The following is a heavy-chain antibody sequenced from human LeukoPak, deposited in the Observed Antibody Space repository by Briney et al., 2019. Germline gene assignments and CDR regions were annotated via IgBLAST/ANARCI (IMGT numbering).Heavy chain of an antibody. CDR3: ATPYPREYCSSTTCYFNY. J-gene: IGHJ4*02. CDR2: IYPDDSDT. D-gene: IGHD2-2*01. CDR1: GYSFATYW. Sequence: GESLNISCKVSGYSFATYWIGWVRPMPGKGLEWMGIIYPDDSDTRYTPSFQGQVTISADKSISTAYLQWSSLKASDTAMYYCATPYPREYCSSTTCYFNYWGQGTLVTVSS. V-gene: IGHV5-51*01.